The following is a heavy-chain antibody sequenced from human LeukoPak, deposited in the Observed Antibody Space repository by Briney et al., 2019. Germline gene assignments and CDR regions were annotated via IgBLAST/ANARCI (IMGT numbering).Heavy chain of an antibody. D-gene: IGHD3-22*01. CDR3: ARVWDDSSDTDY. V-gene: IGHV4-61*08. J-gene: IGHJ4*02. CDR2: IYYSGST. CDR1: GGSISSGGYY. Sequence: SETLSLTCTVSGGSISSGGYYWSWIRQHPGKGLEWIGYIYYSGSTNYNPSLKSRVTISVDTSKNQFSLKLSSVTAADTAVYYCARVWDDSSDTDYWGQGTLVTVSS.